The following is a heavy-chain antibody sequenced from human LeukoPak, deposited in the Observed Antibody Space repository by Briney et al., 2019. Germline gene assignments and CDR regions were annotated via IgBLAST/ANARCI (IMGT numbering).Heavy chain of an antibody. Sequence: GRSLRLSCAASGFTFRNYGIHWVRQAPGKGLEWVGRIKSKADGGTTDYVAPVKGRFTISRDDSKNTLSLQMNSLKTEDTAVYYCTTDRFDWGQGTLVTVSS. D-gene: IGHD3-16*01. CDR3: TTDRFD. CDR2: IKSKADGGTT. V-gene: IGHV3-15*01. CDR1: GFTFRNYG. J-gene: IGHJ4*02.